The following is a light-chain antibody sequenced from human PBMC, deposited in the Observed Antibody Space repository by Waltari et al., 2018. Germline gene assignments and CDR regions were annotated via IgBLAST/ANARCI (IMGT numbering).Light chain of an antibody. CDR2: EVT. CDR1: SSDVADYNY. Sequence: SALTQPASVSGSPGQSIAISCTGGSSDVADYNYVSWYQQHPGRVPKLIIYEVTSRRSGVSDRFSGSKSGNPASLTISGLHSEDEADYYCSSSTSNNTPVFGTGTNVIVL. V-gene: IGLV2-14*01. J-gene: IGLJ1*01. CDR3: SSSTSNNTPV.